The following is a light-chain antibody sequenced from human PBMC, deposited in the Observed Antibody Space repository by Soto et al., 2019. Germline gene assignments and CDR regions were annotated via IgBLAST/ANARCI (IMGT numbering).Light chain of an antibody. V-gene: IGLV6-57*03. CDR3: QSYDRTNVV. Sequence: FMLTQPHSVSESPGKTITISCARSRGSVASNYVQWFQQRPGSASTTVIYQDNQRPSGVPDRFSASVDSSSNSASLTISGLKAEDEADYYCQSYDRTNVVFGGGTKLTVL. CDR2: QDN. J-gene: IGLJ2*01. CDR1: RGSVASNY.